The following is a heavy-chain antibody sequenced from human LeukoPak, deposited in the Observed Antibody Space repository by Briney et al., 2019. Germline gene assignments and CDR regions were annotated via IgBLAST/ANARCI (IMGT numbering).Heavy chain of an antibody. D-gene: IGHD5-24*01. CDR1: GGTFSSYA. V-gene: IGHV1-69*13. J-gene: IGHJ4*02. Sequence: SVKVSCKASGGTFSSYAISWVRQAPGQGLEWMGGIIPIFGTANYAQKFQGRVTITADESTSTAYMELSSLRSEDTAVYYCARSWDGYNRRWYFDYWGQGTLVTVSS. CDR2: IIPIFGTA. CDR3: ARSWDGYNRRWYFDY.